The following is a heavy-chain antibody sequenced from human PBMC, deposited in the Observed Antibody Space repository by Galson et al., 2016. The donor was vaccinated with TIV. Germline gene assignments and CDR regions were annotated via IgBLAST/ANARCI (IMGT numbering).Heavy chain of an antibody. CDR2: INPSSTGT. V-gene: IGHV1-2*02. J-gene: IGHJ4*02. CDR1: GYSFTDYY. Sequence: SVKVSCKASGYSFTDYYIHWVRQAPGQGPEWMGWINPSSTGTNYAQKFQGRVTMTRDTSISTAYMELTSLMSDDTAVYYCARDVSPVGSYQRGSCDFWGQGTLVTVSS. CDR3: ARDVSPVGSYQRGSCDF. D-gene: IGHD1-26*01.